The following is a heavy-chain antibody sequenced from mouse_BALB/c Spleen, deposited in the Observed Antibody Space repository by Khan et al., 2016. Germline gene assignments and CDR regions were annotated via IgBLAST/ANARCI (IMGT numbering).Heavy chain of an antibody. CDR2: ISTGGTT. J-gene: IGHJ4*01. CDR3: SRAENAMDY. CDR1: GFTFSDYA. Sequence: EGELVESGGGLVKPGGSLKLSCAASGFTFSDYAMSWVRQTPEKRLEWVASISTGGTTHYPDSMKGRFTISRDIARNVLYLQMSSLRSEDTGMYYCSRAENAMDYWGQGTSVTVSS. V-gene: IGHV5-6-5*01.